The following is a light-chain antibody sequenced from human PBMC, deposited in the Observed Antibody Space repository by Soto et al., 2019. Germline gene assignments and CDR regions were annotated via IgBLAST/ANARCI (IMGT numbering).Light chain of an antibody. J-gene: IGKJ1*01. CDR1: QGISTW. CDR2: DAS. V-gene: IGKV1-5*01. Sequence: DIQMTQSPYTLSASVGDRVTITCRASQGISTWLAWYQQKPGTAPKLLIYDASSLESGVPSGFSGSGSGTEFTLTISSLQPDDYATYYCQQYSSYSRTFGQGTKVEIK. CDR3: QQYSSYSRT.